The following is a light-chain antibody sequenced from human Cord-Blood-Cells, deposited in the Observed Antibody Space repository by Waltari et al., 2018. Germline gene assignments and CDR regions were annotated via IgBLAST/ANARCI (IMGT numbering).Light chain of an antibody. Sequence: QSVLTQPPSVSGAPGQRVTISCTGSSSNIGAGYDVHWYQQLPGTAPKLLIYGNSTRPSGVPDRFSGSKSGTSASLAITGLHAEDEADYYCQSYDSSLSGSVFGGGTKLTVL. CDR2: GNS. CDR3: QSYDSSLSGSV. CDR1: SSNIGAGYD. J-gene: IGLJ3*02. V-gene: IGLV1-40*01.